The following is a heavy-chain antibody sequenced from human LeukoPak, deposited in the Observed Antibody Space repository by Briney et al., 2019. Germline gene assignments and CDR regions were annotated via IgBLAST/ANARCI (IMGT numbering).Heavy chain of an antibody. Sequence: GGSLRLSCAASGFTFSSYAMSWVRQAPGKGLEWVSAISGSGGSTYYADSVKGRFTISRDNSKNTLYLQMNSLRAEDTAVYYCAKGENWSGYSIGHIDYWGQGTLVTVSS. CDR3: AKGENWSGYSIGHIDY. D-gene: IGHD3-3*01. V-gene: IGHV3-23*01. CDR1: GFTFSSYA. J-gene: IGHJ4*02. CDR2: ISGSGGST.